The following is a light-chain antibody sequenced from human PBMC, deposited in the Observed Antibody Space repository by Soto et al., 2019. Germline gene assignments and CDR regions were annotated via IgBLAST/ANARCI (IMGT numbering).Light chain of an antibody. CDR3: QQSYSTPIT. J-gene: IGKJ5*01. Sequence: DIQMTQSPSTLSGSVGDRVTITCRASQTISSWLAWYKQKXGKAPKXXIYAASSLQSGVPSRFSGSGSGTDFTLTISSLKPEDFETYYCQQSYSTPITFGQGTRLEIK. CDR1: QTISSW. V-gene: IGKV1-39*01. CDR2: AAS.